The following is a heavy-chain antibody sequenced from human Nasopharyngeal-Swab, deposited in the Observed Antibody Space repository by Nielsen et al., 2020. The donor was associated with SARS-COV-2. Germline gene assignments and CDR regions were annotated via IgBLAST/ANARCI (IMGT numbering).Heavy chain of an antibody. V-gene: IGHV3-7*01. CDR2: IQQDGSVK. J-gene: IGHJ6*02. Sequence: GESLKISCAASGFTFTTYWMTWVRQAPGKGLEWVANIQQDGSVKDYVDSVKGRFTISRDNAKNSLYLQMNSLRAEDSAVYYCVRLDILTGYYPPYNYYGMDVWGQGTTVTVSS. D-gene: IGHD3-9*01. CDR3: VRLDILTGYYPPYNYYGMDV. CDR1: GFTFTTYW.